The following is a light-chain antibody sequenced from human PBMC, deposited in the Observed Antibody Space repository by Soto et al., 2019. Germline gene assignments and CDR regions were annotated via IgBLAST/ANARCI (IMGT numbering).Light chain of an antibody. V-gene: IGLV2-11*01. CDR2: DVS. J-gene: IGLJ7*01. CDR1: SSDVGGYNY. CDR3: CSYAGSYTL. Sequence: QSVLTQPRSVSGSPGQSVTISCTGTSSDVGGYNYVSWYQQHPGKAPKLMIYDVSKRPSGVPDRFSGSKSGNTASLTISGLQAEEEADYYCCSYAGSYTLFGGGTQLTVL.